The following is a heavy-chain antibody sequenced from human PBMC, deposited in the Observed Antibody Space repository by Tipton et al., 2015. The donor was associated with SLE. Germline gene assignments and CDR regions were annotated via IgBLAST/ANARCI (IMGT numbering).Heavy chain of an antibody. CDR3: AKDGVGSGSCCYHFDY. D-gene: IGHD2-15*01. CDR1: GFTFSNYA. J-gene: IGHJ4*02. Sequence: SLRLSCAASGFTFSNYAISWVRQAPGKGLEWVSGISGSGDRTYYTDSFKGRFTISRDNSKNTVYLQMNSLRTEDTALYYCAKDGVGSGSCCYHFDYWGQGTLVTVSS. CDR2: ISGSGDRT. V-gene: IGHV3-23*01.